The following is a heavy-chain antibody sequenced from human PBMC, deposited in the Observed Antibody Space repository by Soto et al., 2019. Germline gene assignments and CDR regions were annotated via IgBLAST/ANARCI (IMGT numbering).Heavy chain of an antibody. CDR2: IDPSGGST. J-gene: IGHJ4*02. D-gene: IGHD2-21*02. Sequence: QVQLVQSGAEVKKPGASVKVSCKASGYTVTRHYMHWVRQAPGQGLEWMGIIDPSGGSTTYAQKFQDRVTMTRDMSTRTVYMELSSLRSDDTAISYCTRGSTVVTLDYFDSWGQGTLVTVSS. V-gene: IGHV1-46*03. CDR3: TRGSTVVTLDYFDS. CDR1: GYTVTRHY.